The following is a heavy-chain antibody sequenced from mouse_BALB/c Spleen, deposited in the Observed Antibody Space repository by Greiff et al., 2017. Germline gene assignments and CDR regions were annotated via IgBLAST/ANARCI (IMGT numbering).Heavy chain of an antibody. D-gene: IGHD2-14*01. Sequence: EVQLVESGGGLVQPGGSLNLSCAASGFDFSRYWMSWARQAPGKGQEWIGEINPGSSTINYTPSLKDKFIISRDNAKNTLYLQMSKVRSEDTALYYCARPSIGTRFAYWGQGTLVTVSA. J-gene: IGHJ3*01. V-gene: IGHV4-2*02. CDR3: ARPSIGTRFAY. CDR2: INPGSSTI. CDR1: GFDFSRYW.